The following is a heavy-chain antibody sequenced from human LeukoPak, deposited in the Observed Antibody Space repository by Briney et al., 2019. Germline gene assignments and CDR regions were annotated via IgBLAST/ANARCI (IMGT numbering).Heavy chain of an antibody. CDR1: GYTFTSYG. D-gene: IGHD6-13*01. J-gene: IGHJ5*02. CDR3: ARGAVAAGISRWFDP. V-gene: IGHV1-18*01. CDR2: ISAYNGNT. Sequence: ASVKVPCKASGYTFTSYGISWVRQAPGQGLEWMGWISAYNGNTNYAQKLQGRVTMTTDTSTSTAYMELRSLRSDDTAVYYCARGAVAAGISRWFDPWGQGTLVTVSS.